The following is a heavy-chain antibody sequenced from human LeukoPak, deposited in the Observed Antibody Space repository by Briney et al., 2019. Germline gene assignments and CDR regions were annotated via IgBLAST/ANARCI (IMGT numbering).Heavy chain of an antibody. V-gene: IGHV3-7*01. Sequence: GGSLRLSCAASGFTFSSYWMRWVRQAPGKGLEWVANIKEDGSEKYYVDSVKGRFTISRDNGKNSLYLQMNSLRAEDTAVYYCARDRKGALNYGMDVWGQGTTVTVSS. CDR3: ARDRKGALNYGMDV. J-gene: IGHJ6*02. CDR2: IKEDGSEK. CDR1: GFTFSSYW.